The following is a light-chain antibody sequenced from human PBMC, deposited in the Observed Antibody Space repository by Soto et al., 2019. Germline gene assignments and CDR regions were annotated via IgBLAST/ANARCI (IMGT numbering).Light chain of an antibody. J-gene: IGKJ1*01. V-gene: IGKV3-20*01. CDR3: QQYGSSRWT. CDR2: GAS. Sequence: EIVLTQSPGTLSLSPGERATLSCRASQSVSSSYLAWYQQNRGQAPRLLIYGASSRAPGIPDRFGGSGSGTDFTLTISRLEPEDFAVYYCQQYGSSRWTFRQGTRWIS. CDR1: QSVSSSY.